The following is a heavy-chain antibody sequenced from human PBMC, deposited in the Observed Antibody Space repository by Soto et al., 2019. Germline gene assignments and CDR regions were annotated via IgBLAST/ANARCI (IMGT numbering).Heavy chain of an antibody. CDR3: ATDNGGFDP. CDR2: ISSSGRYI. CDR1: GFTFNTYT. J-gene: IGHJ5*02. D-gene: IGHD7-27*01. V-gene: IGHV3-21*02. Sequence: EVQLVESGGGLVKPGGSLRLSCAASGFTFNTYTMNWVRQAPGKGLEWVSSISSSGRYIYYADSLKGRFTISRDNAKNSPYLQMTSLRAEDTAVYYCATDNGGFDPWGQGTLVTVSS.